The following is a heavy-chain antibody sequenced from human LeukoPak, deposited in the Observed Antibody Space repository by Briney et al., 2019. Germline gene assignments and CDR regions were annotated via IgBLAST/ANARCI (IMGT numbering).Heavy chain of an antibody. CDR2: ICAYNVNT. J-gene: IGHJ6*03. D-gene: IGHD6-13*01. CDR1: VYFLTNHY. CDR3: ARVYSSSWYGLYYYNYMDF. Sequence: ASVKVSCQASVYFLTNHYMLWLRQDPRHPLEWIGWICAYNVNTNYAQKLVGRVTMTTDTSTSTAYMELRSLRSDDTAVYYCARVYSSSWYGLYYYNYMDFWGKGTTVTVSS. V-gene: IGHV1-18*04.